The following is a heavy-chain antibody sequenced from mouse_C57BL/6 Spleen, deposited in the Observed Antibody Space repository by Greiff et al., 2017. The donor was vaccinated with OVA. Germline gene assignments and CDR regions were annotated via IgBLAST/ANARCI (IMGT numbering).Heavy chain of an antibody. CDR1: GYTFTSYW. V-gene: IGHV1-69*01. Sequence: QVQLQQPGAELVMPGASVKLSCKASGYTFTSYWMHWVKQRPGQGLEWIGVIDPSDSYTNYNTKFKGKSTLTVDKSSSTAYMQLSSLTSEDSAVYYCARRDYYGSTFDYWGQGTTLTVSS. CDR3: ARRDYYGSTFDY. CDR2: IDPSDSYT. J-gene: IGHJ2*01. D-gene: IGHD1-1*01.